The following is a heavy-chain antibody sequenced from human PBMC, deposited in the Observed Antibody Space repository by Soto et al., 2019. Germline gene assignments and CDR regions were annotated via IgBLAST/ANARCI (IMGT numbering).Heavy chain of an antibody. V-gene: IGHV1-2*02. D-gene: IGHD3-9*01. Sequence: ASVKVSCKASGYSFIDYYMHWVRQAPGQGFEWMGRTSPKSGGTNYAQKFEGRVTMTWDTSLNTAYMELSSLISEDTAGYYCARPPGYISDWYYFDLWGQGTLVTVSS. CDR1: GYSFIDYY. J-gene: IGHJ4*02. CDR2: TSPKSGGT. CDR3: ARPPGYISDWYYFDL.